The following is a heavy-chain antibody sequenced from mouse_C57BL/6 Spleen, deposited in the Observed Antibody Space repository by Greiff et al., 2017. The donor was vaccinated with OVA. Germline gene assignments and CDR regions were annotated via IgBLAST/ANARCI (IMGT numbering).Heavy chain of an antibody. CDR2: INPGSGGT. CDR3: ARDNYFDY. J-gene: IGHJ2*01. V-gene: IGHV1-54*01. Sequence: QVQLKQSGAELVRPGTSVKVSCKASGYAFTNYLIEWVKQRPGQGLEWIGLINPGSGGTNYNEKFKGKATLTADKSSSTAYMQLSSLTSEDSAVYFCARDNYFDYWGQGTTLTVSS. CDR1: GYAFTNYL.